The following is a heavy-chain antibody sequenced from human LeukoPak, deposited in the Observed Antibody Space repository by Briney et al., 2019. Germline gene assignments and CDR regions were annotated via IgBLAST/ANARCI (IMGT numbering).Heavy chain of an antibody. CDR2: INPNSGDT. V-gene: IGHV1-2*02. CDR3: AGGPTRRSPHPYFDF. CDR1: GYTFIDYY. Sequence: ASVKVSCKSSGYTFIDYYIHWVRQAPGQGLQWMGWINPNSGDTNYAQTFQGRVTMTRDTSINTAFMELSRLTSDDTAMYFCAGGPTRRSPHPYFDFWGQGTLVTVSS. J-gene: IGHJ4*01. D-gene: IGHD6-19*01.